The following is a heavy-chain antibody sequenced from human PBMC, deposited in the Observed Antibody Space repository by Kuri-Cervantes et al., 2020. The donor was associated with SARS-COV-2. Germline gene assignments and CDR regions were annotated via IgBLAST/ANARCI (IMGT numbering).Heavy chain of an antibody. J-gene: IGHJ4*02. Sequence: GSLRPSCTVSGGSISSSSYYWGWIRQPPGKGLEWIGSIYYSGSTYYNPSLKSRVTISVDTSKNQFSLKLSSVTAADTAVYYCASGGGVVVPAEEAWFDYWGQGTLVTVSS. V-gene: IGHV4-39*07. CDR2: IYYSGST. CDR3: ASGGGVVVPAEEAWFDY. D-gene: IGHD2-2*01. CDR1: GGSISSSSYY.